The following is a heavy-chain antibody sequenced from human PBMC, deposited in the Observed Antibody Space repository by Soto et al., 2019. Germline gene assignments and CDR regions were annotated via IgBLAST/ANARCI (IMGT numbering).Heavy chain of an antibody. CDR3: ARRRTGSGWPRETDY. J-gene: IGHJ4*02. V-gene: IGHV1-18*01. CDR1: GYTFTSYG. D-gene: IGHD6-19*01. CDR2: ISAYNGNT. Sequence: ASVKVSCKASGYTFTSYGISWVRQAPGQGLEWMGWISAYNGNTNYAQKLQGRVTMTTDTSTSTAYMELRSLRSDDTAVYYCARRRTGSGWPRETDYWGQGTLVTVSS.